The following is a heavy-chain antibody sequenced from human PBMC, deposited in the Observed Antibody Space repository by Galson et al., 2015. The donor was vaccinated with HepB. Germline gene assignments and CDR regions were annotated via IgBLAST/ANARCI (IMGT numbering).Heavy chain of an antibody. D-gene: IGHD4-17*01. Sequence: QSGAEVKKPGESLRISCNVSGYSFTSYLINWVRQTPGKGLEWMGRIDPSNSYIKYSPSFEGHVTISVDKSVNTAYLQWSRLKASDTAVYYCVRRPKTMTTYCDNWGQGTLVSVSS. CDR3: VRRPKTMTTYCDN. J-gene: IGHJ4*02. CDR1: GYSFTSYL. V-gene: IGHV5-10-1*01. CDR2: IDPSNSYI.